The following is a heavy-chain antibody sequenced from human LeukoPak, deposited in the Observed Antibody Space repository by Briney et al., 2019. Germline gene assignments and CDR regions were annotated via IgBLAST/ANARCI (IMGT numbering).Heavy chain of an antibody. CDR2: ISYDGSNK. Sequence: GGSLRLSCAASGFTFSSYGMHWVRQAPGKGLEWVAVISYDGSNKYYADSVKGRFTISRDNSKNTLYLQMNSLRAEDTAVYYCAKEATPHNWNDGRDYWGQGTLVTVSS. J-gene: IGHJ4*02. D-gene: IGHD1-20*01. CDR3: AKEATPHNWNDGRDY. CDR1: GFTFSSYG. V-gene: IGHV3-30*18.